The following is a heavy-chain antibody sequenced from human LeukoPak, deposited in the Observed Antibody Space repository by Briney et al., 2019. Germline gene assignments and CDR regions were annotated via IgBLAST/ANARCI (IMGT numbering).Heavy chain of an antibody. D-gene: IGHD3-10*01. CDR3: ARDAPNYYGSGSYHTDY. J-gene: IGHJ4*02. Sequence: PSQTLSLTCTVSGGSISSGSYYWSWIRQPAGKGLEWIGRIYTSGSTNYNPSLKSRVTISVDTSKNQFSLKLSSVTAADTAVYYCARDAPNYYGSGSYHTDYWGQGTPVTVSS. CDR2: IYTSGST. V-gene: IGHV4-61*02. CDR1: GGSISSGSYY.